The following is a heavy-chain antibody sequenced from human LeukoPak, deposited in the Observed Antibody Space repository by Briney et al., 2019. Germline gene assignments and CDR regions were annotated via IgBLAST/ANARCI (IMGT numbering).Heavy chain of an antibody. Sequence: GGSLRLSCAASGFTFSSYSMNWVRQAPGKGLEWVSSISSSSSYIYYADSVKGRFTISRDNAKNSLYLQMNSLRAEDTAAYYCAREDDYGGYTRGGFDYWGQGTLVTVSS. CDR1: GFTFSSYS. CDR3: AREDDYGGYTRGGFDY. CDR2: ISSSSSYI. D-gene: IGHD4-23*01. V-gene: IGHV3-21*01. J-gene: IGHJ4*02.